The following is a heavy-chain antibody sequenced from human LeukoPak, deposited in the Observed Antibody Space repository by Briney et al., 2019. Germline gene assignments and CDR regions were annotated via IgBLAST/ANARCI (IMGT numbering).Heavy chain of an antibody. J-gene: IGHJ4*02. CDR2: IIPIFGTA. Sequence: SVKVSCKASGGTFSSSAISWVRQAPGQGLEWMGRIIPIFGTANSAQKFQGRDTITTDESTSTAYMELSSLRSEDTAVYYCARGAQIYCSGGRFHNFDCWGQGTLVTVSS. V-gene: IGHV1-69*05. D-gene: IGHD2-15*01. CDR1: GGTFSSSA. CDR3: ARGAQIYCSGGRFHNFDC.